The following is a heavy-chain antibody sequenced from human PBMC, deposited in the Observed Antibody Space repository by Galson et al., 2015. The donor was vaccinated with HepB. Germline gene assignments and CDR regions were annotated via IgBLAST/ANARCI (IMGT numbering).Heavy chain of an antibody. Sequence: SLRLSCAASGFTFSSLAMNWVRQAPGKGLEWVSSIDSTGVHTYYADSVKGRFTSSRDNSKNTLFLQMKNLKAEDTAVYYCAKHLDVMIAGIRYYAMDVWGQGTTVTASS. D-gene: IGHD2-21*01. CDR2: IDSTGVHT. J-gene: IGHJ6*02. CDR1: GFTFSSLA. CDR3: AKHLDVMIAGIRYYAMDV. V-gene: IGHV3-23*01.